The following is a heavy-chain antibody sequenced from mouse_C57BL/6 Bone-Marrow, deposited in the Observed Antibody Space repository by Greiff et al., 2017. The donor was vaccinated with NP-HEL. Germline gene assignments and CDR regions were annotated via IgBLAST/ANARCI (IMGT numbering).Heavy chain of an antibody. CDR3: ARRKGLLLFAY. CDR2: IYPGSGNT. CDR1: GYSFTSYY. Sequence: VQLVESGPELVKPGASVKISCKASGYSFTSYYIHWVKQRPGQGLEWIGWIYPGSGNTKYNEKFKGKATLTADTSSSTAYMQLSSLTSEDSAVYYCARRKGLLLFAYWGQGTLVTVSA. V-gene: IGHV1-66*01. J-gene: IGHJ3*01. D-gene: IGHD1-1*01.